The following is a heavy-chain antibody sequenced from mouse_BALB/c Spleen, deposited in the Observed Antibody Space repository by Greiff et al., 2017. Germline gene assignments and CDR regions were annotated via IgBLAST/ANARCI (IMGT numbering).Heavy chain of an antibody. J-gene: IGHJ2*01. V-gene: IGHV5-6-5*01. D-gene: IGHD1-1*01. CDR1: GFTFSSFG. Sequence: EVMLVESGGGLVQPGGSRKLSCAASGFTFSSFGMHWVRQAPEKGLEWVAYISSGGSTYYPDSVKGRFTISRDNARNILYLQMSSLRSEDTAMYYCAREGDYYGSTLDYWGQGTTLTVSS. CDR3: AREGDYYGSTLDY. CDR2: ISSGGST.